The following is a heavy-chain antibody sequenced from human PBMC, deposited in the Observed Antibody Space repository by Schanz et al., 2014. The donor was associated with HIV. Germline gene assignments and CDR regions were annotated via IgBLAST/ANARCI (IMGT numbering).Heavy chain of an antibody. V-gene: IGHV4-59*12. Sequence: QVQLRESGPGLVKPSETLSLTCTVSGDSISSSYWIWIRQPPGKGLEWIAEVNHSGDTNYNPSLKSRVTISVDTSKNQFSLKLDSVTAADTAVYYCARAKWPPRSRHFDFWGQGNLVTVSS. J-gene: IGHJ4*02. D-gene: IGHD6-13*01. CDR2: VNHSGDT. CDR1: GDSISSSY. CDR3: ARAKWPPRSRHFDF.